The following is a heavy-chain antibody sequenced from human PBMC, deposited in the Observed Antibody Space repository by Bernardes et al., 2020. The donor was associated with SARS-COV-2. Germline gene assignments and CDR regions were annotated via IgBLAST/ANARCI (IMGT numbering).Heavy chain of an antibody. J-gene: IGHJ4*02. V-gene: IGHV4-59*11. CDR3: ARTARLYDS. Sequence: TLSLTCAVSGGSIRSHYWSWIRQSPGKGLESIGYISYSGDINYNPSLRSRATIGIDTSKGQFSLKLNSVTAADTAVYYCARTARLYDSWGPGIAVTVSS. CDR2: ISYSGDI. CDR1: GGSIRSHY. D-gene: IGHD2-21*02.